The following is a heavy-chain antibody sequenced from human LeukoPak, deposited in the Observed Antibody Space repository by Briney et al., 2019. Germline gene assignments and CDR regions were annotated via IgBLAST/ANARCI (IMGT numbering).Heavy chain of an antibody. Sequence: SETLSLTCTVSGGSISSYYWSWIRQPPGKGLEWIGYIYYSGSTNYNPSLKSRVTISVDTSKNQFSLKLSSVTAADTAVYYCASLGYCSSTSCPEHYYFDYWGQGTRVTVSS. CDR1: GGSISSYY. V-gene: IGHV4-59*01. CDR2: IYYSGST. J-gene: IGHJ4*02. D-gene: IGHD2-2*01. CDR3: ASLGYCSSTSCPEHYYFDY.